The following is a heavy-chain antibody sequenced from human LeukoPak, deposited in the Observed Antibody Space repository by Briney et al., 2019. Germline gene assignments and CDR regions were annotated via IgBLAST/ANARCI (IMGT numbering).Heavy chain of an antibody. CDR1: GGSISSYY. CDR3: ARFYGDYYDAFDI. Sequence: SETLSLTCTVSGGSISSYYWSWIRQPPGKGLEWIGYIYYSGSTNYNPSLKSRVTISVDTSKNQFSLKLSSVTAADTAVYYCARFYGDYYDAFDIWGQGTMVTVSS. V-gene: IGHV4-59*01. J-gene: IGHJ3*02. D-gene: IGHD4-17*01. CDR2: IYYSGST.